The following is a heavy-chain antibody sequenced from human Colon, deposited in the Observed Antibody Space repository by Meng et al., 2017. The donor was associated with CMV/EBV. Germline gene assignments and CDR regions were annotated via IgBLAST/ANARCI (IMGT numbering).Heavy chain of an antibody. CDR1: GFTFSSYS. CDR2: ISSSSSYI. V-gene: IGHV3-21*01. Sequence: GESLKISCAASGFTFSSYSMNWVRQAPGKGLEWVSSISSSSSYIYYADSVKGRFTISSDNAKNSLYLQMNSLRAEDTAVYYCAKTWRYCSSTSCYRHQDWFDPWGQGTLVTVSS. CDR3: AKTWRYCSSTSCYRHQDWFDP. D-gene: IGHD2-2*02. J-gene: IGHJ5*02.